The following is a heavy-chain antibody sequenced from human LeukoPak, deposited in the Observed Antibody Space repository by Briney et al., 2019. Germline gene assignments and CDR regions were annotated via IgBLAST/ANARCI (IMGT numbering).Heavy chain of an antibody. J-gene: IGHJ4*02. CDR2: INAYNGNT. CDR3: ARDQSIAVAVGVD. D-gene: IGHD6-19*01. Sequence: ASVKVSCKASGYPFTSYGFNWVRQAPGQGLEWMGWINAYNGNTNYAQKLQGRVTMTTDTSTSTAYMELRSLRSDDTAVYYCARDQSIAVAVGVDWGQGTLVTVSS. V-gene: IGHV1-18*01. CDR1: GYPFTSYG.